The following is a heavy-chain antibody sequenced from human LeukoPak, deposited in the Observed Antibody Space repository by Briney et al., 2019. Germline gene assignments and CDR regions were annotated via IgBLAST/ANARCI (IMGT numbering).Heavy chain of an antibody. Sequence: SETLSLTCAVYGGSFSGDYWSWIRQPPGKGLEWIVEINHSGSTNYNPSLKSRVTISVDTSKNQFSLQLNSVTPEDTAVYYCAREESSGLDYWGQGTLVTVSS. CDR1: GGSFSGDY. V-gene: IGHV4-34*01. CDR3: AREESSGLDY. CDR2: INHSGST. D-gene: IGHD6-19*01. J-gene: IGHJ4*02.